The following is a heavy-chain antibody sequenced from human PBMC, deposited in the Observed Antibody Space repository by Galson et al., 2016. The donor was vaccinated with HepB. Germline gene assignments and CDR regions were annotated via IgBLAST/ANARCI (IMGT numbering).Heavy chain of an antibody. CDR3: ARMRNGDYNWNYGEFDY. Sequence: SLRLSCAASGFTFSNYGMHWVRQAPGKGLEWVAIIWFDGSNPYYTDSVKGRFTISRDNFKNTLYLQMNNLRAEDTAGYYCARMRNGDYNWNYGEFDYWGQGTLVTVSS. CDR2: IWFDGSNP. CDR1: GFTFSNYG. V-gene: IGHV3-33*01. J-gene: IGHJ4*02. D-gene: IGHD1-7*01.